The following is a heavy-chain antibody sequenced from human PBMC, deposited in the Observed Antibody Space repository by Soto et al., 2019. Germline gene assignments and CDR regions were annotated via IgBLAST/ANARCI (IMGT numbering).Heavy chain of an antibody. CDR1: GGSISSSSYY. Sequence: PSETLSLTCTVSGGSISSSSYYWGGIRQPPGKGLEWIGSIYYSGSTYYNPSLKSRVTISVDTAKNQFSLKLSSVTAADTAVYYCARHRYYYDSSGLFDPWGQGTLVTVSS. J-gene: IGHJ5*02. D-gene: IGHD3-22*01. CDR3: ARHRYYYDSSGLFDP. CDR2: IYYSGST. V-gene: IGHV4-39*01.